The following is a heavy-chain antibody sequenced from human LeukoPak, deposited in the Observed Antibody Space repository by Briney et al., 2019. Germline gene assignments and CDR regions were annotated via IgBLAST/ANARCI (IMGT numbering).Heavy chain of an antibody. Sequence: SAKVSCKASGFTFTSSAMQWVRQARGQRLEWIGWIVVGSGNTNYAQKFQERVTITRDMSTSTAYMELSSLRSEDTAVYYCAADGNYYDSSGYYWNAFDIWGQGTMVTVSS. CDR3: AADGNYYDSSGYYWNAFDI. D-gene: IGHD3-22*01. J-gene: IGHJ3*02. CDR2: IVVGSGNT. V-gene: IGHV1-58*02. CDR1: GFTFTSSA.